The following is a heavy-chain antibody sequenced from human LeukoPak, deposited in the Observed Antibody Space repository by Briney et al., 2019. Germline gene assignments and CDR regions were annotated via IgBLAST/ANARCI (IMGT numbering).Heavy chain of an antibody. V-gene: IGHV4-38-2*01. CDR1: GYSISSGYY. J-gene: IGHJ4*02. D-gene: IGHD2-2*01. CDR3: ARAKCSSTSCEGYFDY. CDR2: IYYSGST. Sequence: SETLSLTCAVSGYSISSGYYWGWIRQPPGKGLEWSGYIYYSGSTNYNPSLKSRVTISVDTSKNQFSLKLSSVTAADTAVYYCARAKCSSTSCEGYFDYWGQGTLVTVSS.